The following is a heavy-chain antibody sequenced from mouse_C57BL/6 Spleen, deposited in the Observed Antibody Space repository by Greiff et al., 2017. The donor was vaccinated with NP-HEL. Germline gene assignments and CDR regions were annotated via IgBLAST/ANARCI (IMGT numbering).Heavy chain of an antibody. CDR2: IDPSDSYT. Sequence: QVQLQQPGAELVMPGASVKLSCKASGYTFSSYWMHWVKQRPGQGLEWIGEIDPSDSYTNYNQKFKGKSTLTVDKSSSTAYMQLSSLTSEDSAVYYCARPHGSSYWYFDVWGTGTTVTVSS. V-gene: IGHV1-69*01. J-gene: IGHJ1*03. D-gene: IGHD1-1*01. CDR1: GYTFSSYW. CDR3: ARPHGSSYWYFDV.